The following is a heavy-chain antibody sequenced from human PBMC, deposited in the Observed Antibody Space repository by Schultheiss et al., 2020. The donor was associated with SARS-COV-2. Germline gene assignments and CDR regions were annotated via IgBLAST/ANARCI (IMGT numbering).Heavy chain of an antibody. CDR2: INHSGST. V-gene: IGHV4-34*01. Sequence: SETLSLTCPVYGGSFSGYYWSWIRQPPGKGLEWIGEINHSGSTNYNPSLKSRVTISVDRSKNQFSLKLSSVTAADTAVYYCARGSRRLLNPDSYFDYWGQGTLVTVSS. J-gene: IGHJ4*02. D-gene: IGHD2/OR15-2a*01. CDR3: ARGSRRLLNPDSYFDY. CDR1: GGSFSGYY.